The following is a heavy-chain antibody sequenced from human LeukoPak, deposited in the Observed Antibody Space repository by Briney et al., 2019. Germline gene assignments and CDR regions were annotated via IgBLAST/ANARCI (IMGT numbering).Heavy chain of an antibody. J-gene: IGHJ5*02. CDR3: ARSRESFGVIIPSWFDP. V-gene: IGHV4-61*02. CDR1: GGFISGASNF. Sequence: NPSETLSLTCSVSGGFISGASNFWSWIRQPAGKNLEWIGRIYTSGNTNYNPSFESRVTISMDTSTNQVFLKLRSVTAADTAVYYCARSRESFGVIIPSWFDPWGQGTLVTVSS. CDR2: IYTSGNT. D-gene: IGHD3-3*01.